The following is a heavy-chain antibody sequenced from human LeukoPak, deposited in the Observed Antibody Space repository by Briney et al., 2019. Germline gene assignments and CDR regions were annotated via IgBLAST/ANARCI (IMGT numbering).Heavy chain of an antibody. D-gene: IGHD3-10*01. Sequence: AASVKVSCKASGYTFTSYDINWVRQATGQGLEWMGWMNPNRGNTGYAQEFQGRVTMTRNTSISTAYMELSSLRSEDTAVYYCARGGDGSGSYLRIEDYWGQGTLVTVSS. CDR3: ARGGDGSGSYLRIEDY. CDR1: GYTFTSYD. J-gene: IGHJ4*02. V-gene: IGHV1-8*01. CDR2: MNPNRGNT.